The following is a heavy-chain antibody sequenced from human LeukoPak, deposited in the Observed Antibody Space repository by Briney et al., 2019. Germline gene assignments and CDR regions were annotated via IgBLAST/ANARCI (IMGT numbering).Heavy chain of an antibody. J-gene: IGHJ4*02. D-gene: IGHD6-13*01. CDR3: ATDRVAAAGTAGEMVY. CDR2: VDPEDGET. V-gene: IGHV1-24*01. CDR1: GYTLTELS. Sequence: ASVKVSCKVSGYTLTELSMHWVRQAPGKGLEWMGGVDPEDGETIYAQKFQGRVTMTEDPSTDTAYMELSSLRTEDPAVYYCATDRVAAAGTAGEMVYWGQGTLVTVSS.